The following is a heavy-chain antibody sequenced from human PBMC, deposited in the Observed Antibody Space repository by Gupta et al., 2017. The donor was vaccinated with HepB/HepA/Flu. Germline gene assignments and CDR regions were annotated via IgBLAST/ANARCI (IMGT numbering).Heavy chain of an antibody. D-gene: IGHD3-3*02. V-gene: IGHV3-23*04. J-gene: IGHJ6*03. CDR2: IGSDMNP. Sequence: VQLVGAGGGLVQPGGSLGLPCAGPGFTLGCHVTGWVRQDPVKGLEWISGIGSDMNPQYADYVGGRFTVSQDNYKNMVFLEMNSLRAEDTAVYDCAKDLHFWSAMDVWGKGTTVTVSS. CDR3: AKDLHFWSAMDV. CDR1: GFTLGCHV.